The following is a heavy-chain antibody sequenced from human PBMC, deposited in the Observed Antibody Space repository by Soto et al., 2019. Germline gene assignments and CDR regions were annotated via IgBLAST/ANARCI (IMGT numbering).Heavy chain of an antibody. CDR1: GFTFSSYA. CDR3: ATDGHGYAYLEWLLFYFDY. CDR2: ISGSGGST. Sequence: GGSLRLSCAASGFTFSSYAMSWVRQAPGKGLEWVSAISGSGGSTYYADSVKGRFTISRDNSKNTLYLQMNSLRAEDTAVYYCATDGHGYAYLEWLLFYFDYWGQGTLVTVSS. V-gene: IGHV3-23*01. D-gene: IGHD3-3*02. J-gene: IGHJ4*02.